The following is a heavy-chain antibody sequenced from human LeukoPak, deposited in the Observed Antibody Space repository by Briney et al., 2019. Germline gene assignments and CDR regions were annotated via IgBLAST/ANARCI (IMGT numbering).Heavy chain of an antibody. D-gene: IGHD3-3*01. CDR3: AREGAPITIFGVAYNWFDP. CDR1: GGTFSSYA. Sequence: ASVKVSCKASGGTFSSYAISWVRQAPGQGLEWMGGIIPIFGTANYAQKFQGRVTITTDESTSTAYMELSSLRSEDTAVYYCAREGAPITIFGVAYNWFDPWGQGTLVTVSS. CDR2: IIPIFGTA. V-gene: IGHV1-69*05. J-gene: IGHJ5*02.